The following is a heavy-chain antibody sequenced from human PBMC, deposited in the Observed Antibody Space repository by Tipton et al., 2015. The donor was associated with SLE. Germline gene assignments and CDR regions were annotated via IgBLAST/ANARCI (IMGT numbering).Heavy chain of an antibody. CDR1: GFTFSSYA. CDR3: AKAHDFWSGYYFDY. V-gene: IGHV3-23*01. D-gene: IGHD3-3*01. J-gene: IGHJ4*02. CDR2: ISGSGGST. Sequence: SLRLSCAASGFTFSSYAMSWVRQAPGKGLEWVSSISGSGGSTYYADSVKGRFTISRDNSKNTLYLQMNSLRAEDTAVYYCAKAHDFWSGYYFDYWGQGTLVTVSS.